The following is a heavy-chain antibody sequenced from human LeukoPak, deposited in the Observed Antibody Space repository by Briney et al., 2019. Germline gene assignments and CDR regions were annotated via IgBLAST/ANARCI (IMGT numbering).Heavy chain of an antibody. V-gene: IGHV3-66*01. CDR1: GFTVSSNY. CDR3: TSSEDY. Sequence: GGSLRLSCAASGFTVSSNYMSWVRQAPGKGLEWVSVIYSNGNTYYADSVKGRLTISRDNSKNTLFLQMNSLRAEDTAVYYCTSSEDYWGQGTLVTVSS. J-gene: IGHJ4*02. CDR2: IYSNGNT.